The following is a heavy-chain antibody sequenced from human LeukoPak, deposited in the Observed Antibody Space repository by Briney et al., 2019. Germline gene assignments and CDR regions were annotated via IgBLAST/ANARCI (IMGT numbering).Heavy chain of an antibody. J-gene: IGHJ5*02. D-gene: IGHD5-24*01. CDR2: INGDGSST. CDR1: GFTFSSYW. CDR3: ARGPRFAYKYFDP. Sequence: GRSLRLSCAASGFTFSSYWMYWVRQAPEKGLVYVSRINGDGSSTSYADSVKGRFTISRDNAKNTLFLQMNSLRAEDMAVYYCARGPRFAYKYFDPWGQGTLVTVSS. V-gene: IGHV3-74*01.